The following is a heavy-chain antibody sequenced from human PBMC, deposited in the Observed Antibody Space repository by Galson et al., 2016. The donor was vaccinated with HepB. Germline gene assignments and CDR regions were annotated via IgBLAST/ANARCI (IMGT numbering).Heavy chain of an antibody. CDR1: GFTFSSFA. CDR3: AKCSVYSTGWCNSLDP. J-gene: IGHJ5*02. CDR2: SSGDGIGA. V-gene: IGHV3-23*01. Sequence: SLRLSCAATGFTFSSFAISWVRQAPGKGLEWVSASSGDGIGAYYADSVKGRFTISRDNSKNTLYLQMNSLRGEDTAVYYCAKCSVYSTGWCNSLDPWGQGTLVIVSS. D-gene: IGHD6-19*01.